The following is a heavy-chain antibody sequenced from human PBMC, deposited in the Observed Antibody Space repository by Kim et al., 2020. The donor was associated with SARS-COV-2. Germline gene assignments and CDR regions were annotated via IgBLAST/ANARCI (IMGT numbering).Heavy chain of an antibody. CDR1: GGSFSGYY. D-gene: IGHD3-22*01. CDR2: INHSGST. J-gene: IGHJ6*04. V-gene: IGHV4-34*01. CDR3: ARVRLLLQIYYYYGMDV. Sequence: SETLSITCAVYGGSFSGYYWSWIRQPPGKGLEWIGEINHSGSTNYNPSLKSRVTISVDTSKNQFSLKLSSVTAADTAVYYCARVRLLLQIYYYYGMDVWGKGTKVPVS.